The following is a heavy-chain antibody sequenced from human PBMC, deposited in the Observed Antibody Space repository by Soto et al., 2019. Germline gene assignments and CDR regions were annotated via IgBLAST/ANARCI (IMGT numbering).Heavy chain of an antibody. CDR3: ARVPDSSLGTMDV. J-gene: IGHJ6*02. D-gene: IGHD6-19*01. CDR1: GYSFTTYW. V-gene: IGHV5-51*01. Sequence: GESLKISCKGSGYSFTTYWIGWVRQLPGQGLEWMGVMFPDDSDTRYSPSFQGQVTMSADPSTNTAYLEWSSLKAADSAMYYCARVPDSSLGTMDVWGQGTTVTVSS. CDR2: MFPDDSDT.